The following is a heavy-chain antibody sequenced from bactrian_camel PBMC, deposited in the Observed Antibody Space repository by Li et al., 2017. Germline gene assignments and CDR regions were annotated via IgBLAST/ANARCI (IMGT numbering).Heavy chain of an antibody. D-gene: IGHD5*01. CDR2: IYTGGGST. CDR1: YRRYC. CDR3: VRDLGTTGWYFDN. J-gene: IGHJ6*01. V-gene: IGHV3S1*01. Sequence: HVQLVESGGGSVQSGGSLQLSCEYSYRRYCMGWFRQAPGKGLEWVCSIYTGGGSTYYADSVKGRFTISRGNAKNTVYLQLNSLKTEDVAMYYCVRDLGTTGWYFDNWGQGTQVTVS.